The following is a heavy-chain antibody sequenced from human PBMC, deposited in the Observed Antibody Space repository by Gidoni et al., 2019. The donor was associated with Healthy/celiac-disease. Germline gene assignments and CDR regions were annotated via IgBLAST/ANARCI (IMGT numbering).Heavy chain of an antibody. V-gene: IGHV3-30*02. CDR2: IRYDGSNK. D-gene: IGHD1-1*01. Sequence: QVQLVESGGGVVQPGGSLRPSCAASGFTFSSYGMHWVRQAPGKGLEWVAFIRYDGSNKYYADSVKGRFTISRDNSKNTLYLQMNSLRAEDTAVYYCAKDPGWNGPYYFDYWGQGTLVTVSS. CDR3: AKDPGWNGPYYFDY. J-gene: IGHJ4*02. CDR1: GFTFSSYG.